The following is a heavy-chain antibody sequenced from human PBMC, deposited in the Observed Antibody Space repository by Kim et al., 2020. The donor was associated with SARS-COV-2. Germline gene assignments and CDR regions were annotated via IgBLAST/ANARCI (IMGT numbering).Heavy chain of an antibody. CDR1: GYTFTSYY. Sequence: ASVKVSCKASGYTFTSYYMHWVRQAPGQGLEWMGIINPSGGSTSYAQKFQGRVTMTRDTSTSTVYMELSSLRSEDTAVYYCARADVMITFGGVIAPFDYWGQGTLVTVSS. J-gene: IGHJ4*02. D-gene: IGHD3-16*02. CDR3: ARADVMITFGGVIAPFDY. V-gene: IGHV1-46*01. CDR2: INPSGGST.